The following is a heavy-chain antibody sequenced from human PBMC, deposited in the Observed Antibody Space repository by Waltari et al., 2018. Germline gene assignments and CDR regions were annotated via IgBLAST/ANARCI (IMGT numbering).Heavy chain of an antibody. D-gene: IGHD3-10*01. CDR3: ARDGNLRKYYYGSGRPNWYFDL. CDR2: IYYSGST. J-gene: IGHJ2*01. Sequence: QVQLQESGPGLVKPSETLSLTCTVSGGSISSHYWSWIRQPPGKGPEWIGYIYYSGSTNYNPSLKSRVTISVDTSKNQFSLKLSSVTAADTAVYYCARDGNLRKYYYGSGRPNWYFDLWGRGTLVTVSS. V-gene: IGHV4-59*11. CDR1: GGSISSHY.